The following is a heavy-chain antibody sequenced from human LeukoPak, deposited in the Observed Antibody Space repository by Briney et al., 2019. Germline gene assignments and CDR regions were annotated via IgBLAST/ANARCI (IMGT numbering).Heavy chain of an antibody. CDR1: GFTFSSYW. CDR3: ANGEWWLQLDY. Sequence: GGSLRLSCAASGFTFSSYWMSWVRQAPGKGLEWVANIKQDGSEKYYVDSVKGRFTISRDNSKNTLYLQMNSLRAEDTAVYYCANGEWWLQLDYWGQGTLVTVSS. D-gene: IGHD5-24*01. J-gene: IGHJ4*02. CDR2: IKQDGSEK. V-gene: IGHV3-7*01.